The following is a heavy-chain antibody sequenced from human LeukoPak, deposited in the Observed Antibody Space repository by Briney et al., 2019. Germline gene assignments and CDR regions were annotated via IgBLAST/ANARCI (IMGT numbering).Heavy chain of an antibody. CDR3: ARVRRQQLVPDAFDI. J-gene: IGHJ3*02. Sequence: GGSLRLSCAASGFTFSSYAMHWVRQAPGKGMEWVAVISYDGSNKYYADSVKGRFTISRDNSKNTLYLQMNSLRAEDTAVYYCARVRRQQLVPDAFDIWGQGTMVTVS. D-gene: IGHD6-13*01. CDR1: GFTFSSYA. V-gene: IGHV3-30-3*01. CDR2: ISYDGSNK.